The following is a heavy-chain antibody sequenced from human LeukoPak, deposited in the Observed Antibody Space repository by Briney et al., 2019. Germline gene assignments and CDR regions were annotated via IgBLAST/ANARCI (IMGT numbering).Heavy chain of an antibody. CDR3: ARGPYCSGGSCYASFDY. CDR1: GYTFTSYG. J-gene: IGHJ4*02. CDR2: ISAYNGNT. D-gene: IGHD2-15*01. V-gene: IGHV1-18*01. Sequence: ASVKVSCKAFGYTFTSYGISWVRQAPGQGLEWMGWISAYNGNTNYAQKLQGRVTMTTDTSTSTAYMELRSLRSDDTAVYYCARGPYCSGGSCYASFDYWGQGTLVTVSS.